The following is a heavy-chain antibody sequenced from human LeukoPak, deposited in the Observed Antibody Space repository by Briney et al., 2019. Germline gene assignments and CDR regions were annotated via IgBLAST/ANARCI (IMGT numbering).Heavy chain of an antibody. D-gene: IGHD7-27*01. CDR3: ARGPRNWGFDY. CDR1: KYTFTSYD. Sequence: ASVKVSCKASKYTFTSYDINWVRQATGQGQEGMGWMNHVSGNTGYAQNFQGRFTMTRDTAISTAYMELSSLRSEDTAVYYCARGPRNWGFDYWGQGTLVTVSS. CDR2: MNHVSGNT. J-gene: IGHJ4*02. V-gene: IGHV1-8*01.